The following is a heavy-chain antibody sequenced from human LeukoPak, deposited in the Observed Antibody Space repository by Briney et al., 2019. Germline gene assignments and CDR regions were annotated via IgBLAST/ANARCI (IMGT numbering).Heavy chain of an antibody. Sequence: PSETLSLTCAVYGGSFSGYYWSWIRQPPGKGLEWIGEINHSGSTNYNPSLKSRVTISVDTSKNQFSLKLSSVTAADTAVYYCARGPIVVVVAATGYFDYWGQGTLVTVSS. V-gene: IGHV4-34*01. CDR2: INHSGST. J-gene: IGHJ4*02. CDR1: GGSFSGYY. D-gene: IGHD2-15*01. CDR3: ARGPIVVVVAATGYFDY.